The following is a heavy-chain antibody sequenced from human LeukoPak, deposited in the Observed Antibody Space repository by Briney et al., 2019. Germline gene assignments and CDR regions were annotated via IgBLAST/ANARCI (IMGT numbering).Heavy chain of an antibody. V-gene: IGHV3-48*01. CDR2: ISSSSSTI. CDR1: GFTFSSYS. CDR3: ARGLRVEMPTTDPSYFDY. D-gene: IGHD5-24*01. J-gene: IGHJ4*02. Sequence: GGSLRLSCAASGFTFSSYSMNWVRQAPGKGLEWVSYISSSSSTIYYADSVKGRFTISRGNAKNSLYLQMNSLRADDTAVYYCARGLRVEMPTTDPSYFDYWGQGTLVTVSS.